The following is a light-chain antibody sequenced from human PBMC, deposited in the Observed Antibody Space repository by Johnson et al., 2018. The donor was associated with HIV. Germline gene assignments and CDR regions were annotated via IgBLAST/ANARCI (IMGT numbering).Light chain of an antibody. CDR3: GTWDSSLSVSYV. V-gene: IGLV1-51*02. Sequence: QSVLTQPPSVSAAPGQKVTIPCSGSSSNIGNNYVSWYQHLPGTAPKLLIYENNKRPSGIPDRFSGSKSGTSATLGITGLQTGDEADYYCGTWDSSLSVSYVFGTGTKVTVL. J-gene: IGLJ1*01. CDR1: SSNIGNNY. CDR2: ENN.